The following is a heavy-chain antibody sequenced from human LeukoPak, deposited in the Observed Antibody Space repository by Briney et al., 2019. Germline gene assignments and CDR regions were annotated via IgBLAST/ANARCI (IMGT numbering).Heavy chain of an antibody. D-gene: IGHD6-13*01. CDR1: GFTFSAHW. V-gene: IGHV3-7*03. Sequence: QPGGSLRLSCAASGFTFSAHWMSWVRQAPGKGLEWVANIKQDESEKSYVDSVKGRFTISRDNAKNSLYLQMNSLRAEDTALYYCAKDPSAAGTSFDYWGQGTLVTVSS. CDR2: IKQDESEK. CDR3: AKDPSAAGTSFDY. J-gene: IGHJ4*02.